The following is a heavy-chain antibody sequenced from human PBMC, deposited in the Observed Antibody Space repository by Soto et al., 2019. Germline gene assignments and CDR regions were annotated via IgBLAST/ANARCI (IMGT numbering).Heavy chain of an antibody. CDR1: EFTFSNYA. V-gene: IGHV3-23*01. CDR2: ISNSGAAT. CDR3: AKLSSSGWYGHIDY. D-gene: IGHD6-19*01. J-gene: IGHJ4*02. Sequence: GGSLRLSCVVSEFTFSNYAMSWVRQAPGKGLEWVSAISNSGAATYYTDSVKGRITISRDTSKNTLYLHMNSLRAEDTAVYYCAKLSSSGWYGHIDYWGQGTLVTVSS.